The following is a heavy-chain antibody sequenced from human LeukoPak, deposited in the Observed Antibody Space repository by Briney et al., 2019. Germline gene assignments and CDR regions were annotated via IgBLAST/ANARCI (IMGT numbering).Heavy chain of an antibody. J-gene: IGHJ4*02. D-gene: IGHD7-27*01. CDR2: INYSGST. CDR3: AGITGDNSLDY. Sequence: PSETLSLTCTVSGGSFSSFYWSWIRQPPGKELEWIGYINYSGSTNYNPSLKSRVTISVDTSKTQLSLKVRSVTAADTAVYYCAGITGDNSLDYWGQGTLVTVSS. V-gene: IGHV4-59*08. CDR1: GGSFSSFY.